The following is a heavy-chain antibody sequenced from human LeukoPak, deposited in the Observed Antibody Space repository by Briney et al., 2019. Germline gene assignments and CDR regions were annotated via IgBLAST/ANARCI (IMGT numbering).Heavy chain of an antibody. CDR1: GFTFSSYA. D-gene: IGHD2-2*01. V-gene: IGHV3-23*01. Sequence: GGSLRLSCAASGFTFSSYAMRWVRQAPGKGLEWVSAISDSGNSTYYADSVKGRFTISRDNSKNTLYLQMYSLRAEDTAVYYCAKDRISCITTSCPQGLDYWGQGTLVTVSS. J-gene: IGHJ4*02. CDR2: ISDSGNST. CDR3: AKDRISCITTSCPQGLDY.